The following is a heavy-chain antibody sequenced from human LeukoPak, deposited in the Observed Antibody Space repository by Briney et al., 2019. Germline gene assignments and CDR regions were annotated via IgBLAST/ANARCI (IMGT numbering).Heavy chain of an antibody. V-gene: IGHV3-30-3*01. CDR1: GFTFSSYA. CDR2: ISYDGSNK. J-gene: IGHJ4*02. CDR3: ARDRGSGSYFDY. Sequence: GGSLRLSCAASGFTFSSYAMHGVRDAPGKGLEWVAVISYDGSNKYYADSVKGRFTISRDNSKNTLYLQMNSLRGEDTAVYYCARDRGSGSYFDYWGQGTLVTVSS. D-gene: IGHD1-26*01.